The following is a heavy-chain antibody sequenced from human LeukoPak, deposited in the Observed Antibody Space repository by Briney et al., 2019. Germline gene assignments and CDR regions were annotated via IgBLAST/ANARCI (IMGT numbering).Heavy chain of an antibody. J-gene: IGHJ4*02. Sequence: SETLSLTCTVSGGSITSDYWSWIRQPPGKGLESIGYIYYSGSTDYNPSLKSRVTISVDTSKNQFSLKLSSVTAADTAVYYCARVASVGATRALDYWGQGTLVTVSS. CDR3: ARVASVGATRALDY. CDR1: GGSITSDY. D-gene: IGHD1-26*01. V-gene: IGHV4-59*01. CDR2: IYYSGST.